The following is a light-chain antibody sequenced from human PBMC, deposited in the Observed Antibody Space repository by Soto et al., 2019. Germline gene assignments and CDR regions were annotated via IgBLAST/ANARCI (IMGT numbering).Light chain of an antibody. CDR1: HSVTSNY. CDR2: GIS. Sequence: EIVLTQSPDTLALSPGERATLSCRASHSVTSNYLAWYQQKPGQAPRLLIFGISSRATGIPDRFSGSGSGTDFTLTIARLEPEDFAVYSCQQYGSSYAFGQGTKLEIK. V-gene: IGKV3-20*01. J-gene: IGKJ2*01. CDR3: QQYGSSYA.